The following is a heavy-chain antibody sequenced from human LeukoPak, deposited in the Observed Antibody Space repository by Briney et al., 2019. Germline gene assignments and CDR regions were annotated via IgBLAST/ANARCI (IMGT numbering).Heavy chain of an antibody. D-gene: IGHD3-9*01. CDR1: GYTFTSYD. CDR2: MNPNSGNT. Sequence: ASVKVSCKASGYTFTSYDINWVRQATGQGLEWMGWMNPNSGNTGFAQKFQGRVTITRNTSISTAYMELSSLRSEDTAVYYCARDLGKYYDILTGPGGFDPWGQGTLVTVSS. J-gene: IGHJ5*02. V-gene: IGHV1-8*03. CDR3: ARDLGKYYDILTGPGGFDP.